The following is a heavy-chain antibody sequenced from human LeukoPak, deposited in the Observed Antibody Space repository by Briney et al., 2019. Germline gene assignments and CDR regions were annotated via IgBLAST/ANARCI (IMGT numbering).Heavy chain of an antibody. CDR3: AKGNSSGWFTNWFDP. V-gene: IGHV3-9*03. Sequence: HTGGSLRLSCAASGFTFDDYAMHWVRQAPGKGLEWVSGISWNSGSIGYADSVKGRFTTSRDNAKNSLYLQMNSLRAEDMALYYCAKGNSSGWFTNWFDPWGQGTLVTVSS. D-gene: IGHD6-19*01. CDR1: GFTFDDYA. J-gene: IGHJ5*02. CDR2: ISWNSGSI.